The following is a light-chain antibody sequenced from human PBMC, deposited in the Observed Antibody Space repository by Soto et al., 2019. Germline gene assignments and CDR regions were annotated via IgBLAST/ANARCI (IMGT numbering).Light chain of an antibody. V-gene: IGKV3-11*01. CDR3: QQRSNWPPGVT. Sequence: EIVLTQSPATLSLSPGERATLSCRASQSVSSYLAWYQQKPGQAPRLLIYDASNRATGIPARFSGSWSGTDFTLTISSLEPEDFAVYYCQQRSNWPPGVTFGGGTKAEIK. CDR1: QSVSSY. J-gene: IGKJ4*01. CDR2: DAS.